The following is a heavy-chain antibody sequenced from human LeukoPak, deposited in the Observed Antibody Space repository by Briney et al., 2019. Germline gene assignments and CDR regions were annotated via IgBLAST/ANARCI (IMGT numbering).Heavy chain of an antibody. Sequence: SETLSLTCTVSGGSISSSSYYWGWIRQPPGKGLEWIGSIYYSGSTYYNPSLKSRVTISVDTSKNQFSLKLSSVTAADTAVYYCARAPRNNWFDPWGQGTLVTVSS. CDR2: IYYSGST. J-gene: IGHJ5*02. V-gene: IGHV4-39*07. CDR3: ARAPRNNWFDP. CDR1: GGSISSSSYY.